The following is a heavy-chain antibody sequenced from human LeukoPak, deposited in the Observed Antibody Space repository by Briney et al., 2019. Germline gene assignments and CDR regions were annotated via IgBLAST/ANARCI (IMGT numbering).Heavy chain of an antibody. V-gene: IGHV3-30*02. CDR3: AKESRGSSSFFVDC. Sequence: GGSLRLSCTASGFIFSTHGMHWVRQAPGKGLEWVALIRYDGSNTYYADSVKGRFTISRDNSKSTLYLQMDSLRAEDTALYYCAKESRGSSSFFVDCWGQGTPVTVSS. J-gene: IGHJ4*02. CDR1: GFIFSTHG. D-gene: IGHD1-26*01. CDR2: IRYDGSNT.